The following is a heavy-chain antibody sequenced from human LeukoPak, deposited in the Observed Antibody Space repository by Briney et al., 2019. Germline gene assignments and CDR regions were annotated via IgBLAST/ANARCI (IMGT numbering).Heavy chain of an antibody. V-gene: IGHV4-34*01. Sequence: SETLSLTCAVYGGSFSGYYWSWIRQPPGKGLEWIGEINHSGSTNYNPSLKSRVTISVDTSKNQFSLNLSSVTAADTAVYYCARIVVVPAAIYYYYYGLDVWGQGTTVTVS. CDR2: INHSGST. CDR1: GGSFSGYY. D-gene: IGHD2-2*01. CDR3: ARIVVVPAAIYYYYYGLDV. J-gene: IGHJ6*02.